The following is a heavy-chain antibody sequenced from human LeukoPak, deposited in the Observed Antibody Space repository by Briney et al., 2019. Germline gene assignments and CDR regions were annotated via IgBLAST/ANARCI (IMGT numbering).Heavy chain of an antibody. Sequence: SETLSHTCTVSGGSISSYYWSWIRQPPGKGLEWIGYIYYSGGTNYNPSLKSRVTISVDTSKNQFSLKLSSVTAADTVVYYCARDRAAAHFDYWGQGTLVTVSS. J-gene: IGHJ4*02. D-gene: IGHD6-13*01. CDR3: ARDRAAAHFDY. CDR1: GGSISSYY. V-gene: IGHV4-59*01. CDR2: IYYSGGT.